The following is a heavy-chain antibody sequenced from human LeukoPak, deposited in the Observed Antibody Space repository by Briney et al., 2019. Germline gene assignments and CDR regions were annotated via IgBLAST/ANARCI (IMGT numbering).Heavy chain of an antibody. Sequence: PGGSLRLSCAASGFTFSNYAMSWDRHAHGEGLELVSTISNTGSDTYYADSVKGRFTISRHKRENTLYLQMSNLRAEDPAIPYCAKVPNSEYGSWRHHFMDVWGQGTTVAVTS. J-gene: IGHJ6*02. CDR1: GFTFSNYA. CDR3: AKVPNSEYGSWRHHFMDV. CDR2: ISNTGSDT. D-gene: IGHD3-10*01. V-gene: IGHV3-23*01.